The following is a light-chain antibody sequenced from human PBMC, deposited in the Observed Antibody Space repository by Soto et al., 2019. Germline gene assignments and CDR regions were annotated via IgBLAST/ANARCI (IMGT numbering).Light chain of an antibody. J-gene: IGKJ1*01. CDR1: QSISTS. CDR3: QHCDSYWT. V-gene: IGKV1-5*03. CDR2: KAS. Sequence: DIQMTQSPSTLSASVGDRVTITCRACQSISTSLAWYQQKPGKAHKVLIYKASSLESGVPSRFSGSGSGTEFTLTISSLQPDDFATYYCQHCDSYWTFGQGTKVEIK.